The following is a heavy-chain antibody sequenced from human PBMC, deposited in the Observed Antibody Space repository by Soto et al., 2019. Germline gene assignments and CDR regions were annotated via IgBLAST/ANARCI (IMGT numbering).Heavy chain of an antibody. CDR2: INHSGST. V-gene: IGHV4-34*01. J-gene: IGHJ5*02. CDR3: ARGRIVVVTANKYNWFDP. CDR1: GGSFSGYY. Sequence: QVQLQQWGAGLLKPSETLSLTCAVYGGSFSGYYWSWIRQPPGKGLEWIGEINHSGSTNYNPSLKSRVTISVDTSKNQFSLKLSSVTAADTAVYYCARGRIVVVTANKYNWFDPWGQGTLVTVSS. D-gene: IGHD2-21*02.